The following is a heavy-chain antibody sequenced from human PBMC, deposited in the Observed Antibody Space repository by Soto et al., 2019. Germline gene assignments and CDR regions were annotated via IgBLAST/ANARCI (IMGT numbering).Heavy chain of an antibody. CDR1: GYTFTSYA. CDR3: ARDQARYETYFDY. J-gene: IGHJ4*02. Sequence: ASVKVSCKASGYTFTSYAMHWVRQAPGQRLEWMGWINAGNGNTKYSQKFQGRVTITRDTSASTAYMELSSLRSEDTAVYYCARDQARYETYFDYWGQGTLVTVSS. CDR2: INAGNGNT. D-gene: IGHD5-12*01. V-gene: IGHV1-3*01.